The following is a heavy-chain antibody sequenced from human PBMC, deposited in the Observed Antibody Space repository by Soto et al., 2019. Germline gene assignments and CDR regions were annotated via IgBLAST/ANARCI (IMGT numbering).Heavy chain of an antibody. CDR2: IIPMFGKA. CDR1: GGTFNRHS. CDR3: ARDGTLYDSSAYYYLY. Sequence: QVQLVQSGAEVKKPGSSVPVSCKASGGTFNRHSISWVRQAPGHGLEWMGGIIPMFGKASYAQKFQGRVTITADESTNTVYMELSSLRSEDTAVYYCARDGTLYDSSAYYYLYWGQGTLVTVSS. V-gene: IGHV1-69*01. J-gene: IGHJ4*02. D-gene: IGHD3-22*01.